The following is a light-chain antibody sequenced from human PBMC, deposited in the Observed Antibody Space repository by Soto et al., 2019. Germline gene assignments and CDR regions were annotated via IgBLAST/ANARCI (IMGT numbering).Light chain of an antibody. CDR1: ESISNW. V-gene: IGKV1-5*01. J-gene: IGKJ1*01. CDR2: HAS. CDR3: QQYRTYS. Sequence: IQLTQSPTTLPASVGDRVTLTCRASESISNWLAWYQQRPGTAPKLLIYHASILETAVPSRVSGNGSGTEFTLTISSLQPGDFATYYRQQYRTYSFGQGSRVEIK.